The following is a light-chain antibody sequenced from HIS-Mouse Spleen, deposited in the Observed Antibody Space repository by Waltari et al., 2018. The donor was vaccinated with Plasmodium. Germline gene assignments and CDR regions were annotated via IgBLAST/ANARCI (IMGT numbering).Light chain of an antibody. CDR1: QSVSSSN. V-gene: IGKV3-20*01. CDR3: QQYGSSPYT. Sequence: EIVLTQSPGPLSLSPGERATLSCRAIQSVSSSNLAWYQQKPGQAPRLLIYGASSRATGIPDRFSGSGSGTDFTLTISRLEPEDFAVYYCQQYGSSPYTFGQGTKLEIK. J-gene: IGKJ2*01. CDR2: GAS.